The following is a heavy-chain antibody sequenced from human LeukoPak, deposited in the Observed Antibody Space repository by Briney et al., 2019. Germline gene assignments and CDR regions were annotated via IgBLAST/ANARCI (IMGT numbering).Heavy chain of an antibody. D-gene: IGHD2-21*02. J-gene: IGHJ3*02. Sequence: SETLSLTCAVYGGSFSGYYWSWIRQPPGKGLEWIGEINHSGSTNYNPSLKSRVTISVDTSKNQFSLKLSSVTAADTAVYYCARLVRVVVVTAILAAFDIWGQGTMVTVSS. CDR2: INHSGST. CDR1: GGSFSGYY. CDR3: ARLVRVVVVTAILAAFDI. V-gene: IGHV4-34*01.